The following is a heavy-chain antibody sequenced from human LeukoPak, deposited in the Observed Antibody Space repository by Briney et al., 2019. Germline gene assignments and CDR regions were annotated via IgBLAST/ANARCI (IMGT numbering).Heavy chain of an antibody. CDR3: ARDRSSSWYEGGLR. Sequence: GRSLRPSCAASGFTFSSYAMHWVRQAPGKGLEWVAVISYDGSNKYYADSVKGRFTISRDNSKNTLYLQMNSLRAEDTAVYYCARDRSSSWYEGGLRWGQGTLVTVSS. J-gene: IGHJ4*02. D-gene: IGHD6-13*01. CDR2: ISYDGSNK. CDR1: GFTFSSYA. V-gene: IGHV3-30-3*01.